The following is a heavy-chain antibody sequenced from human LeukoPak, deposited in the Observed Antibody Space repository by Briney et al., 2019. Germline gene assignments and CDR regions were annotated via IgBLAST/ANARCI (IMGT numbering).Heavy chain of an antibody. V-gene: IGHV3-48*04. D-gene: IGHD6-19*01. CDR3: SRDATPQYSSGWVFFDY. CDR2: ISSSGSTI. J-gene: IGHJ4*02. Sequence: GGSLRLSCAASGFTFSNYGMHWVRQAPGKGLEWLSYISSSGSTIHYADSVKGRFTISRDNAKNSLYLQMNSLRGDDTAVYYCSRDATPQYSSGWVFFDYWGQGTLVTVSS. CDR1: GFTFSNYG.